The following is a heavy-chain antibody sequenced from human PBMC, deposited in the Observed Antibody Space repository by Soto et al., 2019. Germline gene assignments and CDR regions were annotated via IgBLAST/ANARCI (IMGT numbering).Heavy chain of an antibody. CDR1: GYTFTSYG. D-gene: IGHD3-22*01. CDR2: ISAYNGNT. CDR3: ARDRAPEDSSGYYYYDYFDY. V-gene: IGHV1-18*01. J-gene: IGHJ4*02. Sequence: ASVKVSCKASGYTFTSYGISWVRQAPGQGLEWMGWISAYNGNTNYAQELQGRVTMTTDTSTSTAYMELRSLRSDDTAVYYCARDRAPEDSSGYYYYDYFDYWGQGTLVTVSS.